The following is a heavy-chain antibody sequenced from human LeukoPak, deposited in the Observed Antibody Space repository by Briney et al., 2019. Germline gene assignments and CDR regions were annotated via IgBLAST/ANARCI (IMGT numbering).Heavy chain of an antibody. CDR3: AKSYYDSSGYPGAFDI. V-gene: IGHV3-30*18. J-gene: IGHJ3*02. CDR2: ISYDGSNK. Sequence: GGSLRLSCAASGFTFSSYGMHWVRQAPGKGLEWVAVISYDGSNKYYADSVKGRFTISRDNSKNTLYLQMNSLRAEDTAVYYCAKSYYDSSGYPGAFDIWGQGTMVTVSS. D-gene: IGHD3-22*01. CDR1: GFTFSSYG.